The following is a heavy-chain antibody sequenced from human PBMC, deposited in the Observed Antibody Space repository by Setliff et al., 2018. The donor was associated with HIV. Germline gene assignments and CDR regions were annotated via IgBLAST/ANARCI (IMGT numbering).Heavy chain of an antibody. CDR2: ISGGGKSI. CDR1: GFTFSSYT. CDR3: AREGMTPGRFDP. D-gene: IGHD3-10*01. J-gene: IGHJ5*02. Sequence: PGGSLRLSCAASGFTFSSYTMHWVRQAPGKGLEWVASISGGGKSIYYADSLKGRFTISRDNAKNSLYLQMNSLRAEDTAVYYCAREGMTPGRFDPWGQGTLVTVSS. V-gene: IGHV3-21*01.